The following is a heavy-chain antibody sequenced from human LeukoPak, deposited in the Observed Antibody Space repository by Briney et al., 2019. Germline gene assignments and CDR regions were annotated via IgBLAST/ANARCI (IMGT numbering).Heavy chain of an antibody. CDR1: GYTFTSLD. CDR2: INPNSGNR. V-gene: IGHV1-8*03. J-gene: IGHJ4*02. Sequence: ASVKVSCKTSGYTFTSLDINWVRQATGQGLERMGWINPNSGNRGYAQQFQGRVTITRDTSIRTAYMELTNLRSEDTAVYYCARVDGSPDYWGQGTLVTVSS. CDR3: ARVDGSPDY. D-gene: IGHD2-15*01.